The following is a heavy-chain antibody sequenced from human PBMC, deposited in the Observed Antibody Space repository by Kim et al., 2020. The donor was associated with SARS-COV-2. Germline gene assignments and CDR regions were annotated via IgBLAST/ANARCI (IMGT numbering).Heavy chain of an antibody. V-gene: IGHV1-18*04. CDR1: GYTFTSYG. CDR2: ISAYNGNT. J-gene: IGHJ6*02. D-gene: IGHD2-2*02. CDR3: ARRGYCSSTSCYSYYGMDV. Sequence: ASVKVSCKASGYTFTSYGISWVRQAPGQGLEWMGWISAYNGNTNYAQKLQGRVTMTTDTSTSTAYMELRSLRSDDTAVYYCARRGYCSSTSCYSYYGMDVWGQGTTVTVSS.